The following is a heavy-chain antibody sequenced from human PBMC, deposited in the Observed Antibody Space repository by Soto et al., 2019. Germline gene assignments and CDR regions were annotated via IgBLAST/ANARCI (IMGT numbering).Heavy chain of an antibody. Sequence: SVKVSCKASGGTFSSYAISWVRQAPGQGLEWMGGIIPIFGTANYAQKFQGRVTITADKSTSTAYMELSSLRSEDTAVYYCARVYRVYSSSPSGYNWFDPWGQGTLVTVSS. CDR2: IIPIFGTA. CDR3: ARVYRVYSSSPSGYNWFDP. V-gene: IGHV1-69*06. CDR1: GGTFSSYA. J-gene: IGHJ5*02. D-gene: IGHD6-13*01.